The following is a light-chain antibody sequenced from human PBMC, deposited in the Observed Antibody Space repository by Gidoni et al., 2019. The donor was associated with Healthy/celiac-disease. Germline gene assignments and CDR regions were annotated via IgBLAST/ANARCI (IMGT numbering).Light chain of an antibody. V-gene: IGKV4-1*01. CDR1: QSVLYSSNNKNY. CDR3: QQYYSTPYT. Sequence: DIVMTQSPYSLAVSLGERATINCKSHQSVLYSSNNKNYLAWYQQKPGQPPKLLLYWASTRETGVPDRFSGSGSGTDFTLTISSLQAEDVAVYYCQQYYSTPYTFGQGTKLEIK. CDR2: WAS. J-gene: IGKJ2*01.